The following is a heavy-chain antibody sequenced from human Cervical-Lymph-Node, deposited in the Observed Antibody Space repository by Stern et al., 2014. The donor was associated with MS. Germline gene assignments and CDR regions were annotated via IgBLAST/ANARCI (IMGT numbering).Heavy chain of an antibody. J-gene: IGHJ5*02. CDR1: GGSISSSGYY. CDR3: ATTRWDLFTWNWFDP. Sequence: VQLVESGPGLVKPSQTLSLTCTVSGGSISSSGYYWSWIRQPADKGLEWIGRIHDSGSTYYHPSLKRRVTISMDPAQQQFPLTLPSVTAADTAVYYCATTRWDLFTWNWFDPWGQGTLVTVSS. D-gene: IGHD1-26*01. CDR2: IHDSGST. V-gene: IGHV4-61*02.